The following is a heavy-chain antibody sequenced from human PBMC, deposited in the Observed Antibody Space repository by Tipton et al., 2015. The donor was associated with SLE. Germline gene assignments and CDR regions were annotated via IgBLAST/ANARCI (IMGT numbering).Heavy chain of an antibody. CDR1: GGSISSSSYY. Sequence: TLSLTCTVSGGSISSSSYYWGWIRQPPGKGLEWIGSIYYSGSTYYNSSLKSRVTISVDTSKNQFSLKLSSVTAADTAVYYCASPFHGYRNDAFDIWGQGTMVTVSS. CDR3: ASPFHGYRNDAFDI. V-gene: IGHV4-39*07. D-gene: IGHD5-18*01. CDR2: IYYSGST. J-gene: IGHJ3*02.